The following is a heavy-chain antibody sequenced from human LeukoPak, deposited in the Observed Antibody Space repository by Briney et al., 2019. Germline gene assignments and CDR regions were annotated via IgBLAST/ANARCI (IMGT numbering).Heavy chain of an antibody. D-gene: IGHD2-2*01. CDR3: ARRRGWAPAANPLQDYYYMDV. V-gene: IGHV4-59*08. J-gene: IGHJ6*03. Sequence: SETLSLTCTVSGGSLGSYYWSWIRQPPGKGLEWIGYIYYSGSTNYNPSLKSRVTISVDTSKNQFSLKLSSVTAADTAVYYCARRRGWAPAANPLQDYYYMDVWGKGTTVTVSS. CDR1: GGSLGSYY. CDR2: IYYSGST.